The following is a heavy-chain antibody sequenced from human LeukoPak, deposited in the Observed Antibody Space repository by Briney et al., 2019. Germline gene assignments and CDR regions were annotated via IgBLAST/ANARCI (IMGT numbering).Heavy chain of an antibody. D-gene: IGHD3-10*01. CDR1: GFTFSRHG. Sequence: GGSLRLSCVASGFTFSRHGMNWVRQAPGKGLEWVSGISPSGDIKYYVDSVKGRFTVSRDNSKNTLYLQMNSLRVEDTAVYYCAKGGRITMLRGVQRDHYFDYWGQGTLVTVSS. CDR2: ISPSGDIK. V-gene: IGHV3-23*01. J-gene: IGHJ4*02. CDR3: AKGGRITMLRGVQRDHYFDY.